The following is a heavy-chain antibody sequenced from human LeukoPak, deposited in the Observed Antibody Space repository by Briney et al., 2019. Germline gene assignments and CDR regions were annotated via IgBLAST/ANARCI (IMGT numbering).Heavy chain of an antibody. J-gene: IGHJ6*02. V-gene: IGHV4-59*01. Sequence: SETLSLTCTVSGGSISSYSWSWIRQPPGKGLEWIGYIYYSGSTNYNPSLKSRVTISVDTSKNQSSLKLSSVTAADTAVYYCARGLGGTFYYYGMDVWGQGTTVTVSS. CDR1: GGSISSYS. CDR3: ARGLGGTFYYYGMDV. D-gene: IGHD1-14*01. CDR2: IYYSGST.